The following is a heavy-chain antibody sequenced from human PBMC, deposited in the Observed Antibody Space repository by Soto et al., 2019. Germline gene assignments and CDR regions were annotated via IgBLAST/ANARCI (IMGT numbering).Heavy chain of an antibody. D-gene: IGHD3-9*01. Sequence: ASVKVSCKASGYTFTSYDINWVRQATGQGLEWMGWMNPNSGNTGYAQKFQGRVTMTRNTSISTAYMELSSLRSEDTAVYYCARGRRIFTGYKPSYFDYWGQGTLVTVSS. V-gene: IGHV1-8*01. CDR3: ARGRRIFTGYKPSYFDY. CDR2: MNPNSGNT. CDR1: GYTFTSYD. J-gene: IGHJ4*02.